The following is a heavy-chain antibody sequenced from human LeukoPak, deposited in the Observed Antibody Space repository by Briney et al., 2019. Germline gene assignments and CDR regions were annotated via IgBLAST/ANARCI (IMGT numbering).Heavy chain of an antibody. V-gene: IGHV5-51*01. Sequence: GESLQISCKGSGYSFSSYWIGWVRQMPGKGLEWMGIIYPGDSDTRYSPSFQGQVTISADKSISTAYLQWSSLKASDTAMYYCARLDIDYGGKPLYFDYWGQGTLVTVSS. J-gene: IGHJ4*02. CDR3: ARLDIDYGGKPLYFDY. CDR2: IYPGDSDT. D-gene: IGHD4-23*01. CDR1: GYSFSSYW.